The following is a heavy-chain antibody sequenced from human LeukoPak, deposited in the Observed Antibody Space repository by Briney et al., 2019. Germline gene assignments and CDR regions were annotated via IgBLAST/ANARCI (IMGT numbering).Heavy chain of an antibody. Sequence: GVSLRLSCAASGFTVSSNYMIWVPQAPGKGLEGGSVIYSGGSTYNADSVKGRFTISRDNSKNTLYLQMNSLRAEDTAVYYCARGPATAIDYWGQGTLVTVSS. CDR3: ARGPATAIDY. CDR2: IYSGGST. CDR1: GFTVSSNY. D-gene: IGHD2-21*02. V-gene: IGHV3-53*01. J-gene: IGHJ4*02.